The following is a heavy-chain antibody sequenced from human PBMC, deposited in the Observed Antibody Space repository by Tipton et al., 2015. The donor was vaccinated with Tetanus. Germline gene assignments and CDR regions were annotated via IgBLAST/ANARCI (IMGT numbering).Heavy chain of an antibody. D-gene: IGHD2-2*01. CDR3: ARFSAEYCSSTSCYLGMDV. CDR1: GYTFTSYD. V-gene: IGHV1-8*01. J-gene: IGHJ6*02. CDR2: MNPNSGNT. Sequence: QLVQSGAEVKKPGASVKVSCKASGYTFTSYDINWVRQATGQGLEWMGWMNPNSGNTGYAQKFQGRVTMTRNTSISTAYMELSSLRSEDTAVYYCARFSAEYCSSTSCYLGMDVWGQGTTVTVSS.